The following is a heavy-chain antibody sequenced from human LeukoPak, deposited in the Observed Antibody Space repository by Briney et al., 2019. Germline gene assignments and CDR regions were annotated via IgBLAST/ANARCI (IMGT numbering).Heavy chain of an antibody. V-gene: IGHV4-39*01. CDR2: IYYSGST. CDR1: GGSTSSSSYY. D-gene: IGHD3-3*01. CDR3: ARSKAIFGVVITRFDY. J-gene: IGHJ4*02. Sequence: SETLSLTCTVSGGSTSSSSYYWGWIRQPPGKGLEWIGSIYYSGSTYYNPSLKSRVTISVDTSKNQFSLKLSSVTAADTAVYYCARSKAIFGVVITRFDYWGQGTLVTVSS.